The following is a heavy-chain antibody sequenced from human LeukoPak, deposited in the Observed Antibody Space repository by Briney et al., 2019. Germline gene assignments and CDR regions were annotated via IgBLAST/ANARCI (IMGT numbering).Heavy chain of an antibody. CDR2: ISAYNGNT. CDR3: AREGSSTSPPHYYYYYYMDV. V-gene: IGHV1-18*01. CDR1: GYTFTSYG. J-gene: IGHJ6*03. Sequence: GASVKVSCKASGYTFTSYGISWVRQAPGQGLEWMGWISAYNGNTNYAQKLQGRVTMTTDTSTSTAYMELRSLRSDDTAVYYCAREGSSTSPPHYYYYYYMDVWGKGTTVTVSS. D-gene: IGHD2-2*01.